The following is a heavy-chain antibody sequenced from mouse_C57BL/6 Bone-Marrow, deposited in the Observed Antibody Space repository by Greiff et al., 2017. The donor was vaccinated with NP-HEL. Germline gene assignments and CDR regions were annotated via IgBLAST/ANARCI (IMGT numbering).Heavy chain of an antibody. CDR1: GYTFTSYG. D-gene: IGHD1-1*01. Sequence: VQLQQSGAELARPGASVKLSCKASGYTFTSYGISWVKQRTGQGLEWIGEIYPRSGNTYYNEKFKGKATLTADKSSSTAYMELRSLTCEDSAVYFCGGYYYGSTPGFAYGGQGTLVTVSA. J-gene: IGHJ3*01. CDR2: IYPRSGNT. CDR3: GGYYYGSTPGFAY. V-gene: IGHV1-81*01.